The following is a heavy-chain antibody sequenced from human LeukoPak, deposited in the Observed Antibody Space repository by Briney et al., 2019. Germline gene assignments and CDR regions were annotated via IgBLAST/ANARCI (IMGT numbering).Heavy chain of an antibody. CDR1: GGSISSYY. CDR3: ARFAAGQRKGGYYFDY. CDR2: IYYSGST. V-gene: IGHV4-59*12. J-gene: IGHJ4*02. Sequence: PSETLSLTCTVSGGSISSYYWSWVRQPPGKGLEWIGYIYYSGSTNYNPSLKSRVTISVDKSKNQFSLKLSSVTAADTAVYYCARFAAGQRKGGYYFDYWGQGTLVTVSS. D-gene: IGHD6-13*01.